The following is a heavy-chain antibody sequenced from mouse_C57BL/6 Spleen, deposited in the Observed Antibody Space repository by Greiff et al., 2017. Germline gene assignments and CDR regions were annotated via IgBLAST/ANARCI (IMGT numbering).Heavy chain of an antibody. CDR2: ISSGSSTI. D-gene: IGHD4-1*01. CDR3: ARRTGTGAMDY. J-gene: IGHJ4*01. Sequence: DVMLVESGGGLVKPGGSLKLSCAASGFTFSDYGMHWVRQAPEKGLEWVAYISSGSSTIYYADTVKGRFTISRDNAKNTLFLQMTSLRSEDTAMYYCARRTGTGAMDYWGQGTSVTVSS. CDR1: GFTFSDYG. V-gene: IGHV5-17*01.